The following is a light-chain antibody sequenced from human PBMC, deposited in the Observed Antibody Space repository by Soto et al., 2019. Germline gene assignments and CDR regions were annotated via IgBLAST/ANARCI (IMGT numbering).Light chain of an antibody. Sequence: DIVMTQSPLSLPVTPGEPASISCRSSQSLLHSNGYNYLDWYLQKPGQSPQLLIYDASNRATGIPARFSGSGSGTDFTLTISSLEPEDFGVYYCQQRSNWPPVTFGGGTKVDIK. CDR1: QSLLHSNGYNY. CDR3: QQRSNWPPVT. CDR2: DAS. V-gene: IGKV2-28*01. J-gene: IGKJ4*01.